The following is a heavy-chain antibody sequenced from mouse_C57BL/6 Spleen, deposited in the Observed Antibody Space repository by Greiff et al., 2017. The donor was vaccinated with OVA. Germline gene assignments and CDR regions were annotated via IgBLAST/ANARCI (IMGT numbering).Heavy chain of an antibody. CDR1: GYTFTDYY. CDR2: INPYNGGT. D-gene: IGHD3-3*01. Sequence: DVKLQESGPVLVKPGASVKMSCKASGYTFTDYYMNWVKQSHGKSLEWIGVINPYNGGTSYNQKFKGKATLTVDKSSSTAYMELNSLTSEDSAVYYCASRAVKPHYFDYWGQGTTLTVSS. CDR3: ASRAVKPHYFDY. J-gene: IGHJ2*01. V-gene: IGHV1-19*01.